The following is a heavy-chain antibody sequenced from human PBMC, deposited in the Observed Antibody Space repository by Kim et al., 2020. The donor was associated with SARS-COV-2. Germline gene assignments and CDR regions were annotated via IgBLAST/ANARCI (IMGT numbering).Heavy chain of an antibody. J-gene: IGHJ5*02. CDR1: GGSISSSSYY. D-gene: IGHD3-3*01. V-gene: IGHV4-39*01. CDR2: IYYSGST. CDR3: ARHERTDITIFEVVTQRGWFDP. Sequence: SETLSLTCTVSGGSISSSSYYWGWIRQPPGKGLEWIGSIYYSGSTYYNPSLKSRVTISVDTSKNQFSLKLSSVTAADTAVYYCARHERTDITIFEVVTQRGWFDPWGQGTLVTVSS.